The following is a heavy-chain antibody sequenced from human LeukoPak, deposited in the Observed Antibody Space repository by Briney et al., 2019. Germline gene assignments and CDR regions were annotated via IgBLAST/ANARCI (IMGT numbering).Heavy chain of an antibody. CDR2: IKSKTDGGTT. V-gene: IGHV3-15*01. CDR3: TSLGGSSSQYFQH. D-gene: IGHD6-13*01. J-gene: IGHJ1*01. CDR1: GFTFSNAW. Sequence: PGGSLRLSCAASGFTFSNAWMSWVRQAPGKGLEWVGRIKSKTDGGTTDYAAPVKGRFTISRDDSKTTLYLQMNSLETEDTAVYYCTSLGGSSSQYFQHWGQGTLVTVSS.